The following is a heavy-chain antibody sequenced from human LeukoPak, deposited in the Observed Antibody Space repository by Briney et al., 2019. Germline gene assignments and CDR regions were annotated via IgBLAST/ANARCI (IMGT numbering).Heavy chain of an antibody. Sequence: ASVKVSCKASGYTFIKYGISWVRRAPGRGLEWMGWISVVDGDVDYAEDLQTRVTLTAERYTNTVYMELRSLRPDDTAEYYCVRGADTSRGRDPWGQGTLVKVS. CDR2: ISVVDGDV. CDR3: VRGADTSRGRDP. J-gene: IGHJ5*02. V-gene: IGHV1-18*01. D-gene: IGHD1-26*01. CDR1: GYTFIKYG.